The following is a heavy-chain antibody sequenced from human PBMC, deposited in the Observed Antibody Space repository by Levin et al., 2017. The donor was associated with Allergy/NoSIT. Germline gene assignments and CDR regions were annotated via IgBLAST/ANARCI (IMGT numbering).Heavy chain of an antibody. Sequence: GGSLRLSCAASGFTFSSYSMNWVRQAPGKGLEWVSSISSSSSYIYYADSVKGRFTISRDNAKNSLYLQMNSLRAEDTAVYYCARNNFWMSAFDIWGQGTMVTVSS. D-gene: IGHD3-3*01. CDR2: ISSSSSYI. CDR3: ARNNFWMSAFDI. CDR1: GFTFSSYS. J-gene: IGHJ3*02. V-gene: IGHV3-21*01.